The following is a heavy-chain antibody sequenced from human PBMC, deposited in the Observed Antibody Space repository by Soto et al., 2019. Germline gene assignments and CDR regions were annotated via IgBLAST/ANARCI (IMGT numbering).Heavy chain of an antibody. Sequence: QLQLQESGAGLVKPSQTMSLTGAVSGGSISSGAYSWSWIRQPPGKGLEWIGYIYHSVSTYYNPTLKSRVPISVDRSKNQFSLKLSSVSAADTAVYYCARGPPVGRWGQGTLVTVSS. CDR3: ARGPPVGR. CDR1: GGSISSGAYS. V-gene: IGHV4-30-2*01. J-gene: IGHJ4*02. CDR2: IYHSVST.